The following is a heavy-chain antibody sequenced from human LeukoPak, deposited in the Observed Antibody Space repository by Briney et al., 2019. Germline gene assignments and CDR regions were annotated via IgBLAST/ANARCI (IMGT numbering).Heavy chain of an antibody. CDR3: AREVSPQGGSSSGDPRNYYMDV. D-gene: IGHD6-6*01. J-gene: IGHJ6*03. CDR1: GGSISSSSYY. V-gene: IGHV4-39*07. Sequence: PSETLSLTCTVSGGSISSSSYYWGWIRQPPGKGLEWIGSIYYSGYTYYNPSLKSRVTISVDTSKNQFSLKLSSVTAADTAVYYCAREVSPQGGSSSGDPRNYYMDVWGKGTTVTVSS. CDR2: IYYSGYT.